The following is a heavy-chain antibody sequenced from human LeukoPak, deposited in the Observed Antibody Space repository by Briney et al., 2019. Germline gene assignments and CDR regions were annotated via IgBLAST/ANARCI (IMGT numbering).Heavy chain of an antibody. D-gene: IGHD3-22*01. CDR3: ARAFFSSAYYPNWFDP. Sequence: SETLSLTCTVSGGSISTYHWSWIRQPPGKGLERIGYTYKSGSNNYNPALKSRVTMSVDTSKNQFSLKLSSVTAADTAVYYCARAFFSSAYYPNWFDPWGQGTLVTVSS. V-gene: IGHV4-59*01. CDR2: TYKSGSN. CDR1: GGSISTYH. J-gene: IGHJ5*02.